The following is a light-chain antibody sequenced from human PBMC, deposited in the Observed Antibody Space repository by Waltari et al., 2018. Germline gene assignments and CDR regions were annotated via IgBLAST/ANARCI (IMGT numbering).Light chain of an antibody. Sequence: SYELTQPPSVSVSPGQTASITCSGDILGNKYASWCQPKPGQSPLLVIYQDTKRPSGVPERFSGSKSASAATLTITGTQAMDEADYYCQALGTGAWVFGGGTKLTVL. V-gene: IGLV3-1*01. CDR1: ILGNKY. CDR2: QDT. J-gene: IGLJ3*02. CDR3: QALGTGAWV.